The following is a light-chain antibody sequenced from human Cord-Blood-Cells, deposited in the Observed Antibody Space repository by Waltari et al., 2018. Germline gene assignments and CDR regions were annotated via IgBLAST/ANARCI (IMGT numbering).Light chain of an antibody. V-gene: IGLV2-14*01. CDR3: SSYTSSSTLV. CDR1: SSDVGGYNY. CDR2: DVR. J-gene: IGLJ2*01. Sequence: QSALTQPASVSGSPGPSITISCTGTSSDVGGYNYVSWYQKHPGKAPKLKIYDVRNRPSGFSNRFSGSKSGNTASLTISGLQAEDEADYYCSSYTSSSTLVFGGGTKLTVL.